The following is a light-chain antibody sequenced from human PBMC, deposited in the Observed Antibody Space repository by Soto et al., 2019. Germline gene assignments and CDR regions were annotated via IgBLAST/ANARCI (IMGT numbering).Light chain of an antibody. CDR3: QQANSFPFT. V-gene: IGKV1-12*02. J-gene: IGKJ3*01. CDR2: AAS. Sequence: DIQMTQSPSSVSASIGDRVTITCRASQIIGSWLAWYQQKPGKAPTLLIYAASSLQSGVPSRFSGSGPVTDFTLTITSLQAEDSATYYCQQANSFPFTFGPGTKVDIK. CDR1: QIIGSW.